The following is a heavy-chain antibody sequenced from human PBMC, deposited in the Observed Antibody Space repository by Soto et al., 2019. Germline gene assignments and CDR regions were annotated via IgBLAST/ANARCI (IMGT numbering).Heavy chain of an antibody. D-gene: IGHD2-8*01. CDR1: GFTFSSYW. V-gene: IGHV3-74*01. Sequence: EVQLVESGGGLVQPGGSLRLSCAASGFTFSSYWMHWVRQAPGKGLVWVSRTNEDGSTINYADSVKGRFTISRDNAKNTLYLEMNSLRAEDTAVYYCARSRNGGVADSFDYWGQGTLVTVSA. J-gene: IGHJ4*02. CDR2: TNEDGSTI. CDR3: ARSRNGGVADSFDY.